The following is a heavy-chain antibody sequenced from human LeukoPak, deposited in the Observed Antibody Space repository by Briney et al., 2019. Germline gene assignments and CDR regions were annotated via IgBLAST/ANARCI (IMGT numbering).Heavy chain of an antibody. CDR3: ASDLRRGLIAARIFDY. CDR1: GGTFSSYA. V-gene: IGHV1-69*13. D-gene: IGHD6-6*01. Sequence: ASVKVSCKASGGTFSSYAISWVRQAPGQGLEWMGGIIPIFGTANYAQKFQGRVTITADESTSTAYMELSSLRSEDTAVYYCASDLRRGLIAARIFDYWGQGTLVTVSS. CDR2: IIPIFGTA. J-gene: IGHJ4*02.